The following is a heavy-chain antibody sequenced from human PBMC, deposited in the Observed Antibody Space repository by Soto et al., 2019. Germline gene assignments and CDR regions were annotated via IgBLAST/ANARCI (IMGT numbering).Heavy chain of an antibody. CDR1: GGSVSSGSYY. J-gene: IGHJ3*02. CDR3: ARGIAGAASGRAFDI. V-gene: IGHV4-61*01. CDR2: IYYSGST. D-gene: IGHD1-26*01. Sequence: SETLSLTCTVSGGSVSSGSYYWSWIRQPPGKGLEWIGYIYYSGSTNYNPSLKSRVTISVDTSKNQFSLRLSSVTSADTAIYYCARGIAGAASGRAFDIWGQGTMVTVSS.